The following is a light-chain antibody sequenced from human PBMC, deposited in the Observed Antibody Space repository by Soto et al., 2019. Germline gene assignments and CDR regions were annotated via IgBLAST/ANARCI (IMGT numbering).Light chain of an antibody. V-gene: IGLV1-47*01. Sequence: QSVLTQPPSASGTPGQRVTISCSGSSSNIGSNYVYWYQHLPGAAPKVLIYRNNQRPPGVPDRFSGSKSGTSASLAISGLRSEDEADYSCAAWDDSLSGPVFGGGTKLTVL. CDR3: AAWDDSLSGPV. CDR1: SSNIGSNY. J-gene: IGLJ3*02. CDR2: RNN.